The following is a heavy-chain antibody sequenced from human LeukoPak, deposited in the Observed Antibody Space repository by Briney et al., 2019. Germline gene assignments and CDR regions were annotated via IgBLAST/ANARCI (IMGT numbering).Heavy chain of an antibody. V-gene: IGHV3-23*01. CDR2: ITVNGGTT. CDR1: GFTFTNYA. J-gene: IGHJ1*01. D-gene: IGHD4-17*01. Sequence: PGGSLRLSCAASGFTFTNYAMTWVRQAPGKGLEWVSSITVNGGTTYYADSVKGRFTISRDNYRNTLYLHMNSLRAEDTAVYHCARDPNGDYVGAFDFQRWGQGTLVTVSS. CDR3: ARDPNGDYVGAFDFQR.